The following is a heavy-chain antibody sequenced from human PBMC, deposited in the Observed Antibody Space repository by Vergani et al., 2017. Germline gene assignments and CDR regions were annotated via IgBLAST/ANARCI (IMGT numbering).Heavy chain of an antibody. CDR2: IYYSGST. J-gene: IGHJ3*02. CDR3: ATAESTTGNTHDAFEI. CDR1: GGSISSGGYY. D-gene: IGHD1-1*01. Sequence: QVQLQESGPGLVKPSQTLSLTCTVSGGSISSGGYYWSWIRQHPGKGLEWIGYIYYSGSTYYNPSLKSLVTISVDTSKNQFSLKLSSVTAADTAVYYCATAESTTGNTHDAFEIWGQGTMVTVSS. V-gene: IGHV4-31*01.